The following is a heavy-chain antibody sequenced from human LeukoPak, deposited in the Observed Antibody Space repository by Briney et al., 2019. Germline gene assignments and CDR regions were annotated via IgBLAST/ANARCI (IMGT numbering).Heavy chain of an antibody. CDR2: IIPILGIA. J-gene: IGHJ3*02. V-gene: IGHV1-69*04. CDR3: ARHVGLGKSEKGSSSPVDAFVI. D-gene: IGHD6-13*01. Sequence: SVKVSCKASGGTFSSYAISWVRQAPGQGLEWMGRIIPILGIANYAQKFQGRVTITADKSTSTAYMELSSLRSEDTAVYYCARHVGLGKSEKGSSSPVDAFVIWGKGTMVTVSS. CDR1: GGTFSSYA.